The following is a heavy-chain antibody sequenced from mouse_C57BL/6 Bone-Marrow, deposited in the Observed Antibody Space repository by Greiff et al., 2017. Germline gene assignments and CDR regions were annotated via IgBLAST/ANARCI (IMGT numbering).Heavy chain of an antibody. V-gene: IGHV1-59*01. Sequence: QVQLQQPGAELVRPGTSVKLSCTASGYTFTSYWLHWVKQRPGQGLEWIGVIDPSASYTTYNQKFKGKATLTVDTSSSTAYMQLSSLTSEDSAVYYCAREVDNYPDYWGQGTTLTVSS. CDR1: GYTFTSYW. CDR2: IDPSASYT. D-gene: IGHD1-3*01. CDR3: AREVDNYPDY. J-gene: IGHJ2*01.